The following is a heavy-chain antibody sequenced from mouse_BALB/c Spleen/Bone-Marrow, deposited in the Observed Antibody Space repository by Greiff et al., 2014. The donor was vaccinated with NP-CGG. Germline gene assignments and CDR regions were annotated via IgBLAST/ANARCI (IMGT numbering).Heavy chain of an antibody. CDR3: ARKAYYTNWWYFDV. D-gene: IGHD2-5*01. V-gene: IGHV1-39*01. Sequence: EIQLQQSGPELEKPGASVKISCKASGYSFSGYNLNWVKQNSGQSLEWIGNIDPYYGDTTYNQKFKGKATLTVDRSSSTAYMQLKSLTSEDSAVYYCARKAYYTNWWYFDVWGAGTTVTVSS. CDR1: GYSFSGYN. J-gene: IGHJ1*01. CDR2: IDPYYGDT.